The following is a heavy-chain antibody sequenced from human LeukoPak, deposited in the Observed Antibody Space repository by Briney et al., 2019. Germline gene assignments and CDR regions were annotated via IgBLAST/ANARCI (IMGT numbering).Heavy chain of an antibody. Sequence: GGSLRLSCAAPGFTFSSYGMHWVRQAPGKGLEWVAFIRYDGSNKYYADSVKGRFTISRDNSKNTLYLQMNSLRAEDTAVYYCAKGSGYSYGSYYYWGQGTLVTVSS. CDR1: GFTFSSYG. D-gene: IGHD5-18*01. V-gene: IGHV3-30*02. CDR2: IRYDGSNK. J-gene: IGHJ4*02. CDR3: AKGSGYSYGSYYY.